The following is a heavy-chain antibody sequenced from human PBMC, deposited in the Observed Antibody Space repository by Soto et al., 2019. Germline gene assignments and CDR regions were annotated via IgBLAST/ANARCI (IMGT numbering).Heavy chain of an antibody. CDR3: ARTDRDFYGMEV. Sequence: EVQLVESGGGLVQPGGSLRLSCEASGFTFRNYDMHWVRQGTGKGLEWVSGISAAGDPDYADSVEGRFTISRENAQNSFLLQMNSLRVGDTAVYYCARTDRDFYGMEVWGQGTKVIVSS. J-gene: IGHJ6*02. V-gene: IGHV3-13*05. CDR1: GFTFRNYD. CDR2: ISAAGDP.